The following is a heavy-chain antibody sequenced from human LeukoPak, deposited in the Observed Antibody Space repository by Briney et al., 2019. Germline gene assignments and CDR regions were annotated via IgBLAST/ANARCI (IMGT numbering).Heavy chain of an antibody. Sequence: GASVKVSCKTSGYTFTRYHIHWVRQAPGQGLEWMGVINPSGGTTTYAQNFQGRVTMTRDTSTITVYVELSSLRSDDTAVYYCAREAIFGVVREYYFDYWGQGTLVTVS. J-gene: IGHJ4*02. CDR2: INPSGGTT. V-gene: IGHV1-46*01. CDR1: GYTFTRYH. CDR3: AREAIFGVVREYYFDY. D-gene: IGHD3-3*01.